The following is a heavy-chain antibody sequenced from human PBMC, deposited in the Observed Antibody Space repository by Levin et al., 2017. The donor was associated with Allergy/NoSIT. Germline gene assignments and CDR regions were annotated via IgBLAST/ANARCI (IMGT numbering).Heavy chain of an antibody. D-gene: IGHD3-10*01. CDR1: GFSFNDYA. CDR2: ITWNSGNI. Sequence: GGSLRLSCVASGFSFNDYAMHWVRQAPGKGLEWVSGITWNSGNIGYADSVKGRFTISRDNAKTSLFLQMNSLRAEHTAFYYCANDISFSAGPGDCFDYWGQGTLVTVSS. CDR3: ANDISFSAGPGDCFDY. V-gene: IGHV3-9*01. J-gene: IGHJ4*02.